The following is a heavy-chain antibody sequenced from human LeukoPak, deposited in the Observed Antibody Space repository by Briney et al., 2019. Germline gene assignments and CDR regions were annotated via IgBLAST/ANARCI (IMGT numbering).Heavy chain of an antibody. CDR1: GGTFSSYA. Sequence: WASVKVSCKASGGTFSSYAISWVRQAPGQGLEWMGGIIPIFGAANYAQKFQGRVTITADESTSTAYMELSSLRSEDTAVYYCARAKGYGSGSYYPGYNWFDPWGQGTLVTVSS. CDR3: ARAKGYGSGSYYPGYNWFDP. CDR2: IIPIFGAA. J-gene: IGHJ5*02. V-gene: IGHV1-69*13. D-gene: IGHD3-10*01.